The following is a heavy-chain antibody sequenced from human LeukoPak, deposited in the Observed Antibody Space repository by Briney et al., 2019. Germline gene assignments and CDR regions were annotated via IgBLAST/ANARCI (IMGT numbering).Heavy chain of an antibody. CDR3: ARAETGDHAFDI. D-gene: IGHD7-27*01. Sequence: PGGSLRLSCAASGFTFSSYWMHWVRQPPGKGLVWVSRINTDGSSTTYADSVKGRFTISRDNAKNTVYLQMNSLRAEDTAVYYCARAETGDHAFDIWGQGTMVTVSS. CDR1: GFTFSSYW. CDR2: INTDGSST. J-gene: IGHJ3*02. V-gene: IGHV3-74*01.